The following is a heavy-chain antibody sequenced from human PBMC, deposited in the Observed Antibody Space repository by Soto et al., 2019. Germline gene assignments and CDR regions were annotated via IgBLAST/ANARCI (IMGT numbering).Heavy chain of an antibody. Sequence: ASVKVSCKASGYTFAFYFIHWVRQAPGHGLEWMGTINPTGGPTSYAQKFQGRVTMTRDTSTNTVYMELTSLTYDDTAVYYCTGAEEMATIRFEHWGQGTLVTVSS. CDR2: INPTGGPT. CDR3: TGAEEMATIRFEH. V-gene: IGHV1-46*01. J-gene: IGHJ4*02. CDR1: GYTFAFYF.